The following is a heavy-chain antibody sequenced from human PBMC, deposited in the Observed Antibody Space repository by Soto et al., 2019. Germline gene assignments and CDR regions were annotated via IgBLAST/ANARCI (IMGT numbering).Heavy chain of an antibody. J-gene: IGHJ4*02. CDR2: VFHTGNT. V-gene: IGHV4-59*01. Sequence: KTSEPLSLTCSVSGDSIRSYYWTWIRQPPGKGLQWIGYVFHTGNTNYNPSLKSRVTISEDASKNQVSLRLTSVTAEDTAVYYCAKDQGFGLQSTLFHYWGQGTLVTVSS. CDR3: AKDQGFGLQSTLFHY. CDR1: GDSIRSYY. D-gene: IGHD4-4*01.